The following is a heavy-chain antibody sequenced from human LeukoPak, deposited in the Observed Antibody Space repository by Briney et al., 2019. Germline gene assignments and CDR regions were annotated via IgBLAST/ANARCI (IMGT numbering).Heavy chain of an antibody. CDR3: AKGSRLREGGSYRF. V-gene: IGHV1-69*06. D-gene: IGHD3-16*02. Sequence: SVKVSCKASGGIFSSYAINWVRQAPGQGLEWMGRIIPIFGSANYAQKFQGRVTITADKSTRTAYMELSSLRSEDTALYYCAKGSRLREGGSYRFWGQGTLVSVSS. CDR2: IIPIFGSA. J-gene: IGHJ4*02. CDR1: GGIFSSYA.